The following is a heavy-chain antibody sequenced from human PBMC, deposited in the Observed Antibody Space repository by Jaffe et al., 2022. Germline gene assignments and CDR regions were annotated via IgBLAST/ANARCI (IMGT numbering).Heavy chain of an antibody. V-gene: IGHV3-48*03. J-gene: IGHJ4*02. Sequence: EVQLVESGGGLVQPGGSLRLSCAASGFTFSSYEMNWVRQAPGKGLEWVSYISSSGSTIYYADSVKGRFTISRDNAKNSLYLQMNSLRAEDTAVYYCAREVSDYGDYGSFDYWGQGTLVTVSS. CDR2: ISSSGSTI. CDR3: AREVSDYGDYGSFDY. D-gene: IGHD4-17*01. CDR1: GFTFSSYE.